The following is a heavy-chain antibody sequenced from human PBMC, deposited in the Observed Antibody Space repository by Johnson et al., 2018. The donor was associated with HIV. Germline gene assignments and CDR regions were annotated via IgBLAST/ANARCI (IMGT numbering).Heavy chain of an antibody. CDR1: GFTFSSYT. CDR3: ARGGVVHDAFDM. Sequence: QVQLVESGGGLVQPGGSLRLYCAASGFTFSSYTMHWVRQAPGKGLEWVAVISYDGKNKDYADPVKGRFTLSRDNSKNTLYLQLSSLRTEDTAVFYCARGGVVHDAFDMWGQGTMVTVSS. J-gene: IGHJ3*02. CDR2: ISYDGKNK. V-gene: IGHV3-30*04. D-gene: IGHD2-2*01.